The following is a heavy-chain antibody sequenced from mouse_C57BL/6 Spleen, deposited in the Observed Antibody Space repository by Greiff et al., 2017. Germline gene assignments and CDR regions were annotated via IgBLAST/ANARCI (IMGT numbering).Heavy chain of an antibody. CDR1: GYTFTDYY. D-gene: IGHD2-5*01. CDR3: AREGAYYSNLPYAMDY. Sequence: VQLQQSGPELVKPGASVKISCKASGYTFTDYYMNWVKQSHGKSLEWIGDINPNNGGTSYNQKFKGKATLTVDKSSSTAYMELRSLTSEDSAVYYCAREGAYYSNLPYAMDYWGQGTSVTVSS. J-gene: IGHJ4*01. CDR2: INPNNGGT. V-gene: IGHV1-26*01.